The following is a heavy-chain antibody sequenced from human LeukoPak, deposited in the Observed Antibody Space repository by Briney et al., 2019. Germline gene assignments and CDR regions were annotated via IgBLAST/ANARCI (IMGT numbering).Heavy chain of an antibody. Sequence: ASVKVSCKASGYTFTGYYMHWVRQAPGQGLEWMGWINPNSGGTNYAQKFQGRVTMTRDTSISTAYMELSRLRSDDTAVYYCARDPDGVQDYCDYWGQGTLVTVSS. CDR2: INPNSGGT. CDR1: GYTFTGYY. J-gene: IGHJ4*02. D-gene: IGHD1-1*01. V-gene: IGHV1-2*02. CDR3: ARDPDGVQDYCDY.